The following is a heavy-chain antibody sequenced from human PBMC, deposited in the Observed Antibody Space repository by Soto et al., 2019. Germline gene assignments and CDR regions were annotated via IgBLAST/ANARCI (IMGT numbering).Heavy chain of an antibody. D-gene: IGHD5-12*01. J-gene: IGHJ5*02. CDR2: ISWDGYST. Sequence: PGGSLRLSCAASGFTFDDYTMHWVRQAPGEGLEWVSLISWDGYSTYYTETVKGRFTIPRDNSRNSLYLQMNSLRTEDTALYYCAKDIAYRGYGGFDPWGRGTLVTVSS. V-gene: IGHV3-43*01. CDR3: AKDIAYRGYGGFDP. CDR1: GFTFDDYT.